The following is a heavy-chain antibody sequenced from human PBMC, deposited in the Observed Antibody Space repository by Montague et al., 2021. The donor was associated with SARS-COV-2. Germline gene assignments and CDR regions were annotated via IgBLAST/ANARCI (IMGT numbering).Heavy chain of an antibody. CDR3: ASPKEGSGYYRPFDY. CDR2: IYHTGNT. Sequence: SETLSLTCGVSGASVTSTNWWSWVRQPTGKGLEWIGEIYHTGNTNYSPSLKNRVSISLDKSKNRLSLRLNSVTAADTAVYYCASPKEGSGYYRPFDYWGQGSLVTVSS. J-gene: IGHJ4*02. D-gene: IGHD3-22*01. CDR1: GASVTSTNW. V-gene: IGHV4-4*02.